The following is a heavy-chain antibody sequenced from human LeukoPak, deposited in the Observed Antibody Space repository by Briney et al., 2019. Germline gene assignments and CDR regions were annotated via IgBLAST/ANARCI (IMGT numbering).Heavy chain of an antibody. V-gene: IGHV3-7*01. D-gene: IGHD2-2*01. J-gene: IGHJ5*02. CDR2: IKQDGSEK. CDR1: GFTFSSYW. CDR3: ARYCSSTSCYDGDWFDP. Sequence: GGSLRLSCAASGFTFSSYWMSWVRQAPGKGLEWVANIKQDGSEKYYVDSVKGRFTISRDSAKNSLYLQMNSLRAEDTAVYYCARYCSSTSCYDGDWFDPWGQGTLVTVSS.